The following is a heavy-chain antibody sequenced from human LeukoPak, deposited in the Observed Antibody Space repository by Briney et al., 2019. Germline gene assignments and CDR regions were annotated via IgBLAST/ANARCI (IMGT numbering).Heavy chain of an antibody. D-gene: IGHD2-21*01. CDR3: ARALVVVAPGAFDI. Sequence: SETLSLTCAVYGGSFSGYYWSWIRQHPGKGLEWIGYIYYSGSTYYNPSLKSRVTISVDTSKNQFSLKLSSVTAADTAVYYCARALVVVAPGAFDIWGQGTMVTVSS. V-gene: IGHV4-31*11. CDR1: GGSFSGYY. J-gene: IGHJ3*02. CDR2: IYYSGST.